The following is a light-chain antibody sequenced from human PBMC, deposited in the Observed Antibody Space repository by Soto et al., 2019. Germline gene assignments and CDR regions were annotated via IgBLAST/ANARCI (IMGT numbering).Light chain of an antibody. CDR3: QEYNDWRPIT. CDR1: QSISTK. J-gene: IGKJ4*01. V-gene: IGKV3-15*01. Sequence: IVMTQSPATLSVSPGERATLSCRASQSISTKLAWYQQKPGQAPRLLIHGASTRATGIPVRFSGSGSGTEFTLPITSLQFEDFAVYYCQEYNDWRPITFGGGTKVEI. CDR2: GAS.